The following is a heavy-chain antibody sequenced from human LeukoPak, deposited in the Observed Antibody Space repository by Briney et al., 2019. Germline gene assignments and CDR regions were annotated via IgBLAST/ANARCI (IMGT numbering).Heavy chain of an antibody. J-gene: IGHJ4*02. CDR3: ARDCRSVSCYSVDY. CDR1: GGTFGSYA. V-gene: IGHV1-69*04. Sequence: ASVKVSCKASGGTFGSYAIRWVRQAPGQGLEWMGRIIPTLGIANYAQKFQGRVSITADTSTSTSYMELSSLRSEDTAVFYCARDCRSVSCYSVDYWGQGTLVTVSS. D-gene: IGHD2-15*01. CDR2: IIPTLGIA.